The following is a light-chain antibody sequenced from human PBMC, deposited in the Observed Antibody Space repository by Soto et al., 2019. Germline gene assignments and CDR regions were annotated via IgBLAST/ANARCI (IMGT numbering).Light chain of an antibody. V-gene: IGKV3-15*01. CDR3: QQDNNWPPLT. CDR2: GAS. Sequence: EIVMTQSPATLSVSPGERATLSCRASQSVSSNLAWYQQKPGQAPRLLMYGASTRATGIPARFSGSGSGTEFTLTISSLQSEDLAVYYCQQDNNWPPLTFGGGTKVEIK. CDR1: QSVSSN. J-gene: IGKJ4*01.